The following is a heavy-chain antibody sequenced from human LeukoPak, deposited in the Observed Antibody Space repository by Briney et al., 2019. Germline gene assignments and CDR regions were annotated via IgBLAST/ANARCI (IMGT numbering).Heavy chain of an antibody. CDR3: ARVSNADSGAFDI. CDR1: GYTFTAYY. J-gene: IGHJ3*02. D-gene: IGHD3-10*01. CDR2: INPSGGST. Sequence: GASVKVSCKTSGYTFTAYYLHWVRQAPGQGLEWMGIINPSGGSTSYAQKFQGRLTMTRDMSTSTVYMELSSLRSEDTAVYYCARVSNADSGAFDIWGQGTMVTVSS. V-gene: IGHV1-46*01.